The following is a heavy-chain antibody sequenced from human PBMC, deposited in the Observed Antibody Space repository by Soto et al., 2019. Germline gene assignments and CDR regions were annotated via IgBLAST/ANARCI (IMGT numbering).Heavy chain of an antibody. CDR1: GFTFSGYG. J-gene: IGHJ4*02. D-gene: IGHD1-26*01. CDR3: ARDGVGTTTYFGYFDY. CDR2: ARHDGSNT. V-gene: IGHV3-33*01. Sequence: GGPLSLSCAASGFTFSGYGMHWVRQAPGKGREWGAVARHDGSNTYYADSVRGRFTISRDNSNKMLYLQMNSLRAEDTAVYYCARDGVGTTTYFGYFDYWGQGTLVTVSS.